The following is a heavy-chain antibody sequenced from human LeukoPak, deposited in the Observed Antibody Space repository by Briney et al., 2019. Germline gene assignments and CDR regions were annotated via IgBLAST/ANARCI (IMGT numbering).Heavy chain of an antibody. CDR2: IYHSGST. V-gene: IGHV4-30-2*01. CDR1: GGSISSGGYS. J-gene: IGHJ4*02. D-gene: IGHD4-17*01. Sequence: SQTLSLTCAVSGGSISSGGYSWSWIRQPPGKGLEWIGYIYHSGSTYYNPSLKSRVTISVDRSKNQFSLKLSSVTAADTAVYYCARGLGDYHYFDYWGQGTLVTVSS. CDR3: ARGLGDYHYFDY.